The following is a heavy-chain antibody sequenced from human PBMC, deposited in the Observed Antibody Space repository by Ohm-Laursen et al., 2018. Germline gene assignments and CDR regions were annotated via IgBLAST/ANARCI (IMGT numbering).Heavy chain of an antibody. J-gene: IGHJ4*02. CDR1: GFSVSSSY. V-gene: IGHV3-53*01. CDR3: AKRGSQWLETEGSNPRPYYFDY. CDR2: IYSGGNT. D-gene: IGHD6-19*01. Sequence: GSLRLSCAASGFSVSSSYMSWVRQPPGKGLEWVSVIYSGGNTYYADSVKGRFTISRDNSKNTLYLQMNSLRAEDTAVYYCAKRGSQWLETEGSNPRPYYFDYWGQGTLVTVSS.